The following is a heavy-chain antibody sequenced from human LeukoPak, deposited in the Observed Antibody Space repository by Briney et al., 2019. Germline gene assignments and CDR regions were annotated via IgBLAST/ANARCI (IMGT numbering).Heavy chain of an antibody. CDR1: GFTFSSYS. CDR3: ARILPRQYRPPYYYYMDV. J-gene: IGHJ6*03. Sequence: QPGGSLRLSCAASGFTFSSYSMNWDRQAPGKGLEWVSYISSSSSTIYYADSVKGRFTISRDNAKNSLYLQMNSLRAEDTAVYYCARILPRQYRPPYYYYMDVWGKGTTVTVSS. CDR2: ISSSSSTI. V-gene: IGHV3-48*01. D-gene: IGHD4-11*01.